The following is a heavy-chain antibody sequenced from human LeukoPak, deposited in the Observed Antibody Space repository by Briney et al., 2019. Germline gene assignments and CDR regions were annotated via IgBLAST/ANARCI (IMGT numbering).Heavy chain of an antibody. V-gene: IGHV3-11*04. CDR1: GFSFSDDY. J-gene: IGHJ3*02. CDR3: ARDFPDI. CDR2: ISSSGRTI. Sequence: GGSLRLSCAASGFSFSDDYMSWIRQAPGKGLQWVSYISSSGRTIYYADSVKGRFTISRDNAKNSLYLQMNSLRAEDTAVYYCARDFPDIWGQGTMVTVSS.